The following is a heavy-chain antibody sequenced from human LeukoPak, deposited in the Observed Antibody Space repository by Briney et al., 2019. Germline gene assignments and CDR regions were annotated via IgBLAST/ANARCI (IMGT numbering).Heavy chain of an antibody. V-gene: IGHV3-30-3*01. CDR1: GFTFSSYA. CDR2: ISYDAINK. D-gene: IGHD3-10*01. CDR3: AKASGVPWADYAFDI. J-gene: IGHJ3*02. Sequence: PGRSLRLSCVASGFTFSSYAMHWVRQAPGKGLEWVAVISYDAINKYYADSVKGRFTISRDNSKNTLYLQMNSLRAEDTAVYYCAKASGVPWADYAFDIWGQGTMVTVSS.